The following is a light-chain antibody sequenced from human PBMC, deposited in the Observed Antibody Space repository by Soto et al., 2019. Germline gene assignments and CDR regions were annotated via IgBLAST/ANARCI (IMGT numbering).Light chain of an antibody. J-gene: IGKJ4*01. Sequence: DIQMTQSPSSVSSSVGDRVTITCQASQSITTYLNWYRQKPGKAPKLLIYAASSLQSGVPSRFSGSGSETEFTLSISSLKPEDFETYFCQQIYSAPLTFGGGTKVDIK. CDR2: AAS. V-gene: IGKV1-39*01. CDR1: QSITTY. CDR3: QQIYSAPLT.